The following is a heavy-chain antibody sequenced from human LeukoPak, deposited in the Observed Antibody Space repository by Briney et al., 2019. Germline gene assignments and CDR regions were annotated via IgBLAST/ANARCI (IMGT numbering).Heavy chain of an antibody. CDR1: GYTFTGYY. V-gene: IGHV1-2*02. J-gene: IGHJ3*02. D-gene: IGHD1-26*01. CDR2: INPNSGGT. CDR3: ARARELLGDDAFDI. Sequence: ASVKVSCKASGYTFTGYYMHWVRQAPGQGLEWMGWINPNSGGTNYAQKFQGRVTMTRDTSISTAYMELSRLRSDDTAVYYCARARELLGDDAFDIWGQGTMVTVSS.